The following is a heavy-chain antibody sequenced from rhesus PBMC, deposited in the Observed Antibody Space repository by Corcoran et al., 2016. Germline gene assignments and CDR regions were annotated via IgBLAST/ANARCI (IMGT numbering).Heavy chain of an antibody. CDR3: ARGYGNYWDY. CDR2: ISGSSGST. J-gene: IGHJ4*01. V-gene: IGHV4-99*02. CDR1: GYSISSGYY. Sequence: QVQLQESGPGLVKPSETLSLTCAVSGYSISSGYYWGWIRQPPGKGLENIGYISGSSGSTDHNPPHKSRVTISKDTSKNQFSLKLSSVTAADTAVYYCARGYGNYWDYWGQGVLVTVSS. D-gene: IGHD4-29*01.